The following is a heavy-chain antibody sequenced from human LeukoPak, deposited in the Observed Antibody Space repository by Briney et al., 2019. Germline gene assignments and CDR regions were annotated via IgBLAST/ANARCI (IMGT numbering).Heavy chain of an antibody. V-gene: IGHV4-39*07. D-gene: IGHD3-10*01. CDR2: IHYSGST. J-gene: IGHJ5*02. Sequence: SETLSLTCTVSGGSISSSSYYWGWIRQPPGKGLEWIGSIHYSGSTNYNPSLKSRVTISVDTSKNQFSLKLSSVTAADTAVYYCARGGPLTYYYGSGSYRRNWFDPWGQGTLVTVSS. CDR3: ARGGPLTYYYGSGSYRRNWFDP. CDR1: GGSISSSSYY.